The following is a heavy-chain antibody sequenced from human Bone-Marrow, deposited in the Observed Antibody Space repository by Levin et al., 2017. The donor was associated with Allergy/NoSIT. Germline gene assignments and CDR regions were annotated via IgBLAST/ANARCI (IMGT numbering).Heavy chain of an antibody. CDR3: SRENSGYYFYYFEY. J-gene: IGHJ4*02. Sequence: GESLKISCTTSGFNFGDYVMSWPPPAPGNGPAWVGFIRNKAYGETTAYAASVKGRFTISRDDSQGIAYLQMNSLKTEDTAVYYCSRENSGYYFYYFEYWGQGTLVTVSS. D-gene: IGHD3-22*01. CDR1: GFNFGDYV. V-gene: IGHV3-49*03. CDR2: IRNKAYGETT.